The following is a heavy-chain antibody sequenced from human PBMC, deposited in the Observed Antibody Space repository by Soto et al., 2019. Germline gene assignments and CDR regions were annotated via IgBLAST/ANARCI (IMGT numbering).Heavy chain of an antibody. V-gene: IGHV3-23*01. CDR2: ISGSCGST. D-gene: IGHD3-3*01. CDR1: GFTFSSYA. CDR3: AKVFPFGD. J-gene: IGHJ4*02. Sequence: EVQLLESGGGLVQPGGSLRLSCAASGFTFSSYAMSWVRQAPGKGLEWVSAISGSCGSTYYADAVKGRFTIYRDNYKNTLYLKMNSLRAEAKAVYYCAKVFPFGDWGQGTLVTVSS.